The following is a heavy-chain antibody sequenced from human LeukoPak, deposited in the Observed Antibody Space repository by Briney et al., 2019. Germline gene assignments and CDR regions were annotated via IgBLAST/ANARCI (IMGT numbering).Heavy chain of an antibody. Sequence: ASVKVSCKASGYTFTSYGISLVRQAPGQGLEWMGWISAYNGNTNYAQKLQGRVTMTTDTSTSTAYMELRSLRSDDTAVYYCARDKVAIPRHYYYGMDVWGQGTTVTVSS. V-gene: IGHV1-18*01. J-gene: IGHJ6*02. CDR2: ISAYNGNT. D-gene: IGHD2-2*02. CDR3: ARDKVAIPRHYYYGMDV. CDR1: GYTFTSYG.